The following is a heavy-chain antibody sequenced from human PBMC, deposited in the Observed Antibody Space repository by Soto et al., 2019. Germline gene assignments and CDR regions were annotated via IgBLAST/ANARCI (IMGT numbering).Heavy chain of an antibody. CDR1: GYTFTGYY. V-gene: IGHV1-2*02. D-gene: IGHD3-3*01. Sequence: GASVHVSCKASGYTFTGYYMHWVRQAPGQGLEWMGWINPNSGGTNYAQKFQGRVTMTRDTSISTAYMELSRLRSDDTAVYYCARNGDFGVVSRYYYGMDVWGQGTTVTVSS. CDR3: ARNGDFGVVSRYYYGMDV. CDR2: INPNSGGT. J-gene: IGHJ6*02.